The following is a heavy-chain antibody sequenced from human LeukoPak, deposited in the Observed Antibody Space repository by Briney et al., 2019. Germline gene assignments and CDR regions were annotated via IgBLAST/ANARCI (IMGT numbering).Heavy chain of an antibody. CDR1: GFTFSSYW. D-gene: IGHD2-15*01. CDR2: IWSDGSSK. J-gene: IGHJ6*01. CDR3: ARGRPSSCYLTNV. Sequence: PGRSLRLSCVASGFTFSSYWMHWVSQAPGKGLEWVAVIWSDGSSKHYADSVKGRFTISRDNSKNTLYLQMNSLRAEDTALYYFARGRPSSCYLTNVCGQGTTVTVSS. V-gene: IGHV3-33*01.